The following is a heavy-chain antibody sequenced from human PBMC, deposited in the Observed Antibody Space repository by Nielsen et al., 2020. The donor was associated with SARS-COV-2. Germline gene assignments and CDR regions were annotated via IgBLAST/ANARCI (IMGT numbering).Heavy chain of an antibody. D-gene: IGHD3-10*01. V-gene: IGHV3-23*01. Sequence: GESLKISCIASGFTFNIYAMAWVRRTPGRGLEWVSGTSASGASTYYADSVKGRFRISRDNSRNTLYLQMNSLRVEDTAIYFCAKDDVVRGDAYDIWGQGTVVTVSS. J-gene: IGHJ3*02. CDR2: TSASGAST. CDR3: AKDDVVRGDAYDI. CDR1: GFTFNIYA.